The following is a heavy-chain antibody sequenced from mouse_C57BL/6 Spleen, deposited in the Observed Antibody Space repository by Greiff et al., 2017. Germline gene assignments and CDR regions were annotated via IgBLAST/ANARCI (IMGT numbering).Heavy chain of an antibody. V-gene: IGHV1-85*01. D-gene: IGHD4-1*02. CDR2: IYPRDGST. CDR1: GYTFTSYD. CDR3: AIRNWDSEAGFAY. Sequence: QVQLQQSGPELVKPGASVKLSCKASGYTFTSYDINWVKQRPGQGLEWIGWIYPRDGSTKYNEKFKGKATLTVDTSSSTAYMELHSLTSEDSAVYFCAIRNWDSEAGFAYWGQGTLVTVSA. J-gene: IGHJ3*01.